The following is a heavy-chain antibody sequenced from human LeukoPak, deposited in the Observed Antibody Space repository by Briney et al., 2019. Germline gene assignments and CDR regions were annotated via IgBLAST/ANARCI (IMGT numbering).Heavy chain of an antibody. CDR2: IYYSGST. Sequence: KTSETLSLTCTVSGGSISSYYWSWVRQPPGKGLEWIGYIYYSGSTNYNPSLKSRVTISVDTSKNQFSLKLSSVTAADTAVYYCARAPVEYSSSYYFDYWGQGTLVTVSS. D-gene: IGHD6-6*01. CDR3: ARAPVEYSSSYYFDY. J-gene: IGHJ4*02. V-gene: IGHV4-59*01. CDR1: GGSISSYY.